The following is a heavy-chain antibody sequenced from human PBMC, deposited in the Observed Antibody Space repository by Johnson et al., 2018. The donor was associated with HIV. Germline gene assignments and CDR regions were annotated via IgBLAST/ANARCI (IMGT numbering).Heavy chain of an antibody. V-gene: IGHV3-74*03. D-gene: IGHD3-22*01. CDR3: AKDQGHYYDSSGYYYVGAFDI. CDR2: IYNDGSRT. Sequence: VQLVESGGGLVQPGGSLRLSCAASGFAFRTYWMVWVRQVPGKRPVWVARIYNDGSRTTYADSVMGRFTISRDNAKYTVDLQMNSLRAEVTAVYYCAKDQGHYYDSSGYYYVGAFDIWGQGTMVTVSS. CDR1: GFAFRTYW. J-gene: IGHJ3*02.